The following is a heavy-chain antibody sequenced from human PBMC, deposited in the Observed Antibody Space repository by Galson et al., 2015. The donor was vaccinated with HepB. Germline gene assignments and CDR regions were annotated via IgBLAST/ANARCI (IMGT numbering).Heavy chain of an antibody. V-gene: IGHV3-30*02. CDR3: CLGVAAGNYYYYYGMDV. Sequence: SLRLSCAASGFTFSSYGMHWVRQAPGKGLEWVAFIRYDGSNKYYADSVKGRFTISRDNSKNTLYLQMNSLRAEDTAVYYCCLGVAAGNYYYYYGMDVWGQGTTVTVSS. D-gene: IGHD2-15*01. CDR2: IRYDGSNK. J-gene: IGHJ6*02. CDR1: GFTFSSYG.